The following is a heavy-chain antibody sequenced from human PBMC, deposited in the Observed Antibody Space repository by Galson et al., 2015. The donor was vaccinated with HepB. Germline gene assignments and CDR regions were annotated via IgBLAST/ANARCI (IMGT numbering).Heavy chain of an antibody. D-gene: IGHD3-10*01. CDR1: GFNFRNYG. CDR3: AKCNIPSGNFYPLGDPYFDS. V-gene: IGHV3-23*01. CDR2: ISGTGDHT. J-gene: IGHJ4*02. Sequence: SLRLSCAASGFNFRNYGMFWVRQAPGKGLEWLSAISGTGDHTYYADSVKGRFTISRVNSQNTVYLQMSGLGAEETALYYCAKCNIPSGNFYPLGDPYFDSWGQGALVTVSS.